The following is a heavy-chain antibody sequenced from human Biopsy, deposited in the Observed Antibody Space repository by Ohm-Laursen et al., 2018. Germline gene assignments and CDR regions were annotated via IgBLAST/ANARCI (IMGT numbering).Heavy chain of an antibody. J-gene: IGHJ3*01. V-gene: IGHV4-59*01. CDR3: AREAIGVATGFDV. CDR1: GVSISTYY. D-gene: IGHD5-12*01. CDR2: IYYSGST. Sequence: SETLSLTCTVSGVSISTYYWSWIRQSPGRGLEWIAYIYYSGSTDYNPSLKSRVTISLDTSKNQFSLKLSSVTAADTSIYYCAREAIGVATGFDVWGQGTMVAVSS.